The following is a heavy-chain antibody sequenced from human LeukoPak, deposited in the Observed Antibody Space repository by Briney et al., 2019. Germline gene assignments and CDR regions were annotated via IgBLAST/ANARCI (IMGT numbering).Heavy chain of an antibody. D-gene: IGHD3-10*01. CDR3: VRVPSGSGSYLWWFDP. CDR2: ISDTGGFT. J-gene: IGHJ5*02. CDR1: GFTFSVHA. V-gene: IGHV3-21*01. Sequence: GGSLRLSCAASGFTFSVHAMNWVRQPPGKGLEWVSSISDTGGFTMYADSVKGRFTISRDNARNSLYLQMNSLRADDTAVYFCVRVPSGSGSYLWWFDPWGQGTLVTVSS.